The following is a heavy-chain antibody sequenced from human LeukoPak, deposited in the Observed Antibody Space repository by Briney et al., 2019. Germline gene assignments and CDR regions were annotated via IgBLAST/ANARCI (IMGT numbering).Heavy chain of an antibody. Sequence: GGSLRLSCEASGFTFSSSAMNWVRQAPGKGLEWVSYISSSGSTIYYADSVKGRFTISRDNAKNSLYLQMNSLRAEDTAVYYCARETPAVAGLVDYWGQGTLVTVSS. J-gene: IGHJ4*02. CDR1: GFTFSSSA. D-gene: IGHD6-19*01. CDR2: ISSSGSTI. CDR3: ARETPAVAGLVDY. V-gene: IGHV3-48*04.